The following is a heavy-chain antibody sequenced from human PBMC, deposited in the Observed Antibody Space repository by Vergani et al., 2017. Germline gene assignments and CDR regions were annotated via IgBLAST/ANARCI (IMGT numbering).Heavy chain of an antibody. J-gene: IGHJ5*02. CDR1: GYTLTELS. V-gene: IGHV1-24*01. CDR2: FDPEDGET. Sequence: QVQLVQYGAEVKKPGASVKVSCKVSGYTLTELSMHWVRQAPGKGLEWMGGFDPEDGETIYTQKFQGRVTMTEDTSTDTAYMELSSLRSEDTAVYYCATVRQLELRQEGWFDPWGQGTLVTVSS. CDR3: ATVRQLELRQEGWFDP. D-gene: IGHD1-7*01.